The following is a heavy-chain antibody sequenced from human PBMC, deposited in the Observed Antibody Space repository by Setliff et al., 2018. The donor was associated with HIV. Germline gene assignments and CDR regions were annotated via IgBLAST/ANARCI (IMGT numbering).Heavy chain of an antibody. J-gene: IGHJ4*02. V-gene: IGHV1-2*02. CDR1: GYTFTDYY. Sequence: GASVKVSCKAPGYTFTDYYIHWVRQAPGQGLEWMGWIYPNTGGTNYAQKFQGRVTMTRDTSISTAYMELRSLKSDDTAVYYCARGKTWLRFLDYWGQGTLVTVSS. D-gene: IGHD5-12*01. CDR3: ARGKTWLRFLDY. CDR2: IYPNTGGT.